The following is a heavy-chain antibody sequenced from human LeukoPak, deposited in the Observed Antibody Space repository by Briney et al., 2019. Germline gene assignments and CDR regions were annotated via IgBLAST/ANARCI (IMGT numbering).Heavy chain of an antibody. CDR1: GFTFSHSW. CDR2: INPDGSYM. CDR3: ARGGGLDV. J-gene: IGHJ6*02. V-gene: IGHV3-7*03. Sequence: GGSLRLSCAASGFTFSHSWMTWVRQAPGKGLEWVANINPDGSYMYCVESVRGRFIISRDNAKNSLYLQTSSLRAEDTAIYYWARGGGLDVWGQGATVTVSS. D-gene: IGHD3-16*01.